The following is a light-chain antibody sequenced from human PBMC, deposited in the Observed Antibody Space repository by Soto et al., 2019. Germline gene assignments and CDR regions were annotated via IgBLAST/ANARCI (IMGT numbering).Light chain of an antibody. V-gene: IGKV3-11*01. CDR3: QQRSNWLT. CDR1: QSVSSY. Sequence: EIGLTQSPATLSLSPGERATLSCRASQSVSSYLAWYQQKPGQAPRLLIYDASNRATGIPARFSGSGSGTDFTLTISSLEPEYFAVYYCQQRSNWLTFGGGTKVEIK. CDR2: DAS. J-gene: IGKJ4*01.